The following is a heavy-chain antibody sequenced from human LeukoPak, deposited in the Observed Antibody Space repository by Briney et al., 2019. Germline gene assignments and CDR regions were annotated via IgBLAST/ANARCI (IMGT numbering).Heavy chain of an antibody. CDR1: GFTFSSFE. Sequence: PGGSLRLSCAASGFTFSSFEMNWVRQAPGKGLEWVSYISSSGSTIYYVDSVKGRFTISRDNAKNSLYLQMNSLRAEDTAVYYCARKGNGMDVWGQGTTVTVSS. CDR2: ISSSGSTI. CDR3: ARKGNGMDV. J-gene: IGHJ6*02. D-gene: IGHD3-10*01. V-gene: IGHV3-48*03.